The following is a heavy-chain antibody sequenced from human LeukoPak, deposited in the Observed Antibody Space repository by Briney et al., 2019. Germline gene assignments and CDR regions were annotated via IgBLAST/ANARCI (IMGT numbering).Heavy chain of an antibody. Sequence: SETLSLTCTVSGGSISSSSYYWGWIRQPPGKGLEWIAYIYQSGSTYYNPSLKSRVTISLDTSKNQFSLKLNSVTAADTAVYYCARNRGSGSFDYWGQGTLVTVSS. D-gene: IGHD3-10*01. CDR2: IYQSGST. J-gene: IGHJ4*02. V-gene: IGHV4-30-2*01. CDR3: ARNRGSGSFDY. CDR1: GGSISSSSYY.